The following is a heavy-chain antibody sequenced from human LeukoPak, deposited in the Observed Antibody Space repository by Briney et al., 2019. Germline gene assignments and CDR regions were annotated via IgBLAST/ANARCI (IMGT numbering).Heavy chain of an antibody. CDR2: ISSSSSYI. Sequence: PGGSLRLSCAASGFTFSSYSMNWVRQAPGKGLEWVSSISSSSSYIYYADSVKGRFTISRDNAKNSLHLQMNSLRAEDTAVYYCARVTEAPYYFDYWGQGTLVTVSS. J-gene: IGHJ4*02. CDR1: GFTFSSYS. CDR3: ARVTEAPYYFDY. V-gene: IGHV3-21*01.